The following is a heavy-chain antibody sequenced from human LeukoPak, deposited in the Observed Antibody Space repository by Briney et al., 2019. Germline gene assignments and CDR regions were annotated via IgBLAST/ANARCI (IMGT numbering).Heavy chain of an antibody. J-gene: IGHJ6*03. CDR2: ISSSSSYI. CDR1: GFTFSSYS. V-gene: IGHV3-21*01. D-gene: IGHD3-22*01. CDR3: ARDFMYYYDSSGPYYYYMDV. Sequence: PGGSLRLSCAASGFTFSSYSMNWVRQAPGKGLEWVSSISSSSSYIYYADSVKGRFTISRDNAKNSLYLQMNSLRAEDTAVYYCARDFMYYYDSSGPYYYYMDVWGKGTTVTVSS.